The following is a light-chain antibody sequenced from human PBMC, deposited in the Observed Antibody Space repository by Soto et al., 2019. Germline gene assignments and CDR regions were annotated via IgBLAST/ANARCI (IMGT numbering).Light chain of an antibody. J-gene: IGKJ2*01. V-gene: IGKV4-1*01. Sequence: DIVMPQSPDSLAVSLGERATINRKSSQSVLYSSNNKNYLAWYQQKPGQPPKLLIYWASTRESGLPDRFSGSGSWRYLTLTISSLQAEDVAVYYWQQYYSKPYAFGQGAKLEIK. CDR3: QQYYSKPYA. CDR1: QSVLYSSNNKNY. CDR2: WAS.